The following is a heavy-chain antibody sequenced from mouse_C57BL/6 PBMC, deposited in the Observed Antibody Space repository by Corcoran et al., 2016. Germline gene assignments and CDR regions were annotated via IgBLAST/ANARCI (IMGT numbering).Heavy chain of an antibody. V-gene: IGHV1-80*01. J-gene: IGHJ2*01. CDR3: ARLAGVTFDY. CDR1: GYAFSSYW. CDR2: IYPGDGDT. D-gene: IGHD2-13*01. Sequence: QVQLQQSGAELVKPGASVKISCKASGYAFSSYWMNWVKQRPGKGLEWIGQIYPGDGDTNYNEKFKGKATLTADKSSSTAYMQLSSLSSEDSADYCCARLAGVTFDYWGQGTTLTVSS.